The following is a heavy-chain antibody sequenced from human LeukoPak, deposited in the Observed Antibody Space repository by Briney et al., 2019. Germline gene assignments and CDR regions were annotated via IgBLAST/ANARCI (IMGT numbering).Heavy chain of an antibody. Sequence: PSETLSLTCTVSGGSISSYYWSWIRQPPGKGLEWIGYIYYSGSTNYNPSLKSRVTISVDTSKNQFSLKLSSVTAADTAVYYCARGTYYYDSSGYRVHAFDIWGQGTMVTVSS. D-gene: IGHD3-22*01. J-gene: IGHJ3*02. CDR3: ARGTYYYDSSGYRVHAFDI. CDR2: IYYSGST. V-gene: IGHV4-59*01. CDR1: GGSISSYY.